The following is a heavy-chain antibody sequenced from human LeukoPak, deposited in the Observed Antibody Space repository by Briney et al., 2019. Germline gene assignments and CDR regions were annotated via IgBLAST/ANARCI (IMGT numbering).Heavy chain of an antibody. D-gene: IGHD1-26*01. J-gene: IGHJ6*02. V-gene: IGHV3-23*01. CDR2: ISGSGGAGT. CDR3: VKDRGGSPFYGMDV. Sequence: PGGSLRLSCAGSGFTFSNYAMGWVRQAPGKGLEWVSTISGSGGAGTYYADSVKGRFTVSRDNSRNTLYLPMNSLRAEDTAVYYCVKDRGGSPFYGMDVWGQGTTVTVSS. CDR1: GFTFSNYA.